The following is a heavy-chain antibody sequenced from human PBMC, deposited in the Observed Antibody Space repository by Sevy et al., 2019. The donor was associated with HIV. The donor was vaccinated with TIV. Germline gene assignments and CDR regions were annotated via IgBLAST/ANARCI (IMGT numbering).Heavy chain of an antibody. J-gene: IGHJ3*02. V-gene: IGHV1-18*01. Sequence: ASVKVACKASGYTFTTYGITWVRQAPGQGLEWMGWISAYNGNTNYTQKIQGRVTMTTDTSTSTAYMELRSLRSDDTAVYYCARGGDYYDSSRYYPRRVFDIWGQGTMVTVSS. D-gene: IGHD3-22*01. CDR1: GYTFTTYG. CDR3: ARGGDYYDSSRYYPRRVFDI. CDR2: ISAYNGNT.